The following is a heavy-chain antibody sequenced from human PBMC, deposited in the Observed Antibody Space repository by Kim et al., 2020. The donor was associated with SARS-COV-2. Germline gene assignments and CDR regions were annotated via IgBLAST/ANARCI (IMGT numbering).Heavy chain of an antibody. J-gene: IGHJ6*02. CDR3: AIRFLEWLLSDEYYYYGMDV. V-gene: IGHV1-69*13. Sequence: SVKVSCKASGGTFSSYAISWVRQAPGQGLEWMGGIIPIFGTANYAQKFQGRVTITADESTSTAYMELSSLRSEDTAVYYCAIRFLEWLLSDEYYYYGMDVWGQGTTVTVSS. CDR2: IIPIFGTA. D-gene: IGHD3-3*01. CDR1: GGTFSSYA.